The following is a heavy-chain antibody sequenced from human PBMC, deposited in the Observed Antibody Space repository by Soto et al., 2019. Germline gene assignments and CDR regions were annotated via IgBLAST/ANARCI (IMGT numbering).Heavy chain of an antibody. D-gene: IGHD6-19*01. CDR2: ISAYNGNT. CDR1: GYTFTSYG. J-gene: IGHJ6*03. CDR3: ARDSSGWSPYYYYMDV. V-gene: IGHV1-18*01. Sequence: GASVKVSCKASGYTFTSYGISWVRQAPGQGLEWMGWISAYNGNTNYAQKLQGRVTMTTDTSTSTAYMELRSLRSDDTAVYYCARDSSGWSPYYYYMDVWGKGTTVTVSS.